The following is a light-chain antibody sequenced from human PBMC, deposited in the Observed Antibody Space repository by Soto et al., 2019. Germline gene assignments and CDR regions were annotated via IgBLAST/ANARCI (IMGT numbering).Light chain of an antibody. V-gene: IGKV3-15*01. J-gene: IGKJ5*01. CDR3: QQYSSWPPVT. CDR2: GAS. CDR1: QSVSSN. Sequence: IVMTQSPATLSVSPGERATLSCRAIQSVSSNFAWDQQKPGQAPRLLIYGASTRATGIPARFSGSGSGTEFALTIGSLQYEGVAGYFCQQYSSWPPVTFGQGTRLEIK.